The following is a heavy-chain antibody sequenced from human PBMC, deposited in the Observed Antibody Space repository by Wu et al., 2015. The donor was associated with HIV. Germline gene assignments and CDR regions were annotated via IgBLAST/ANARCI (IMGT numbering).Heavy chain of an antibody. CDR1: GDTFSRSG. D-gene: IGHD3-10*01. V-gene: IGHV1-69*13. CDR3: ARERTMVRGVIGNNWFDP. Sequence: QVQLVQSGAEVKKPGSSVKVSCKASGDTFSRSGISWVRQAPGQGLEWMGRINPIFGTANYAQNFQGRVTITADESASTAYMEISRLRSEDTAVYYCARERTMVRGVIGNNWFDPWGQGTLVTVSS. J-gene: IGHJ5*02. CDR2: INPIFGTA.